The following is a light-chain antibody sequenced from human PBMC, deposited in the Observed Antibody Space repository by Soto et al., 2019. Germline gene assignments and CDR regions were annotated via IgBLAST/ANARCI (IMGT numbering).Light chain of an antibody. V-gene: IGKV3-11*01. J-gene: IGKJ4*01. CDR3: QQRSNWPT. CDR2: DAS. CDR1: QSVSSY. Sequence: EIVLTQSPATLSLSPGERATLSCRDSQSVSSYLAWYQQKPGQAPRLLIYDASNRATGIPARFSGSGSGTDFTLTISSLEPEEFAVYYCQQRSNWPTFGGGTKVEIK.